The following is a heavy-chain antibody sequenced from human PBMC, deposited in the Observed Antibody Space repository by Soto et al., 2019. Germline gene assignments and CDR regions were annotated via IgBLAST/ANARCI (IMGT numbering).Heavy chain of an antibody. CDR2: ISAYNGNT. J-gene: IGHJ6*03. D-gene: IGHD2-15*01. CDR3: ARDSVVVVAATGNGTPGYYYYMDV. V-gene: IGHV1-18*01. CDR1: GYTFTSSG. Sequence: GASVKVSCKASGYTFTSSGISWVRQAPGQGLEWMGWISAYNGNTNYAQKLQGRVTMTTDTSTSTAYMEPRSLRSDDTAVYYCARDSVVVVAATGNGTPGYYYYMDVWGKGTTVTVSS.